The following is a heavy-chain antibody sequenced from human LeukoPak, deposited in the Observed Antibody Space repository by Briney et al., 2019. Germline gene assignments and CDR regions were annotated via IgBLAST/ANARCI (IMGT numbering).Heavy chain of an antibody. CDR2: ISGSGGST. CDR1: GFTFSSYA. D-gene: IGHD3-22*01. Sequence: PGGSLRLSCAASGFTFSSYAMSWVRQAPGKGLEWVSAISGSGGSTYYADSVKGRFTISRDNSKNTLYLQMNSLRVEDTAVYYCAKVANYYDSSGYYKLPYYFDYWGQGTLVAVSS. V-gene: IGHV3-23*01. CDR3: AKVANYYDSSGYYKLPYYFDY. J-gene: IGHJ4*02.